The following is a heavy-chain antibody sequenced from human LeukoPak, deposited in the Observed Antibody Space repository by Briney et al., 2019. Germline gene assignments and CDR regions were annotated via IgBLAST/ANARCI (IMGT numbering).Heavy chain of an antibody. CDR2: ISYDGSNK. Sequence: PGRSLRLSCAASGFTFSSYDMHWVRQAPGKGLEWVAVISYDGSNKYYADSVKGRLTISRDNSKNTLYLQMNSLRAEDTAVYYCAREGEYDAFDIWGQGTMVTVSS. V-gene: IGHV3-30*03. CDR1: GFTFSSYD. J-gene: IGHJ3*02. D-gene: IGHD1-26*01. CDR3: AREGEYDAFDI.